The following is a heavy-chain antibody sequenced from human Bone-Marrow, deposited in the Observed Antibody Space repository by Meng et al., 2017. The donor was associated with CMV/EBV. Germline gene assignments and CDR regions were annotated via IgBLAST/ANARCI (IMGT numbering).Heavy chain of an antibody. CDR2: IYWNDDK. D-gene: IGHD2-2*01. J-gene: IGHJ5*02. V-gene: IGHV2-5*01. CDR1: GFSLSTSGVG. Sequence: SGPTLVKPTQTRTLTCTFSGFSLSTSGVGVGWIRQPPGKALEWLALIYWNDDKRYRPSRKSRLTITKDTSKNQVVITMTNMDPVDTATSYCAHSQLPIVVVPAARGWFDPWGQGTLVTVSS. CDR3: AHSQLPIVVVPAARGWFDP.